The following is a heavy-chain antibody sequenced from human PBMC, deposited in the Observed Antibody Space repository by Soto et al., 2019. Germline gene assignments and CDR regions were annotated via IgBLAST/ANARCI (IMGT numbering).Heavy chain of an antibody. CDR3: VRGSFGYYGP. CDR2: IRNPGYGGTT. CDR1: GFSFGDYA. J-gene: IGHJ5*02. V-gene: IGHV3-49*04. D-gene: IGHD3-22*01. Sequence: EVQLVESGGGLVQAGRSLRLSCRTSGFSFGDYAMTWVRQAPGKGLEWVGFIRNPGYGGTTEYATSVKGRFIISRDDSMSSAYLQLNSLKVDDSAVYYCVRGSFGYYGPWGQGTLVTVSS.